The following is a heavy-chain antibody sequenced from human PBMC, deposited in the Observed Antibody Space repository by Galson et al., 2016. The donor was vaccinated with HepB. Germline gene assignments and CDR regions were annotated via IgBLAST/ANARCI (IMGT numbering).Heavy chain of an antibody. CDR2: ISGPGDRR. Sequence: SLRLSCAASGFTFSTYTMNWVRQAPGKGLEWVSAISGPGDRRDYADSVKGRFTLSRDTLKNTEHLQMDSLRAEYTALYYCATSNSYGYVHWGQGALVTVSS. D-gene: IGHD5-18*01. V-gene: IGHV3-23*01. CDR1: GFTFSTYT. CDR3: ATSNSYGYVH. J-gene: IGHJ4*02.